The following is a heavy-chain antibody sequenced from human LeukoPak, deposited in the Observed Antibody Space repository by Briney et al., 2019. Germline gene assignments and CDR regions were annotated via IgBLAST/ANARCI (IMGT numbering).Heavy chain of an antibody. Sequence: PGGSRRLSCAASGFTFGNAWMSWVRQAPGKGLEWVGRIKSKTDGGTTDYAAPVKGRFTISRDDSKTTLYPQMNILKTQDRAVYYCPTGGSMVRGVIRYYWGQGTLVTVSS. V-gene: IGHV3-15*01. CDR2: IKSKTDGGTT. J-gene: IGHJ4*02. D-gene: IGHD3-10*01. CDR3: PTGGSMVRGVIRYY. CDR1: GFTFGNAW.